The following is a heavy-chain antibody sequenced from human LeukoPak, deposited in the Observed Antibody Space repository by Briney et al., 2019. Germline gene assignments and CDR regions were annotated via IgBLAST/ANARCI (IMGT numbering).Heavy chain of an antibody. CDR2: ISAYNGNT. CDR3: ARDGIRRGRREKPPFDI. D-gene: IGHD3-3*02. CDR1: GYTFTSYG. J-gene: IGHJ3*02. Sequence: ASVKVSCKASGYTFTSYGISWVRQAPGQGLEWMGWISAYNGNTNYAQKLQGRVTMTTDTSTSTAYMELRSLRSDDTAVYYCARDGIRRGRREKPPFDIWGQGTMVTVSS. V-gene: IGHV1-18*01.